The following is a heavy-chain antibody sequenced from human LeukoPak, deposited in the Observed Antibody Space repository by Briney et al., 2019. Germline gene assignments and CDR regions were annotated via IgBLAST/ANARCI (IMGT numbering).Heavy chain of an antibody. V-gene: IGHV4-31*03. CDR2: IYYSGRT. CDR1: GGSLSSGGYN. D-gene: IGHD4-23*01. J-gene: IGHJ4*02. Sequence: SQRLSLTCTVSGGSLSSGGYNWSWIRHHPGKGLEWFGCIYYSGRTYYNPSLRRRVTMSVDTSKNQFSLDLSSVTAADTAVYYCARSDYGGNQYYFDYWGEGTLVTVSS. CDR3: ARSDYGGNQYYFDY.